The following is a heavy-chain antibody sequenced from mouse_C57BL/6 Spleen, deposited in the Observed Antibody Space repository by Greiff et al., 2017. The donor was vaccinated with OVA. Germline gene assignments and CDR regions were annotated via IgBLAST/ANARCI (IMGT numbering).Heavy chain of an antibody. J-gene: IGHJ4*01. V-gene: IGHV1-82*01. D-gene: IGHD1-1*01. CDR1: GYAFSSSW. CDR3: ARITTVVAHYYAMDY. CDR2: IYPGDGDT. Sequence: VQLQQSGPELVKPGASVKISCKASGYAFSSSWMNWVKQRPGKGLEWIGRIYPGDGDTNYNGKFKGKATLTADKSSSTAYMQLSSLTSEDSAVYFCARITTVVAHYYAMDYWGQGTSVTVPS.